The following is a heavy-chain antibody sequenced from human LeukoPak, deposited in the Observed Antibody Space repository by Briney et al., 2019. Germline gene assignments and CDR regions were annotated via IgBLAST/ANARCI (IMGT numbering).Heavy chain of an antibody. CDR2: IYHSGST. J-gene: IGHJ4*02. CDR3: ARGEGYCSSTSCRPFDY. CDR1: GGSISSGGYY. V-gene: IGHV4-30-2*01. Sequence: HSETLSLTCTVSGGSISSGGYYWSWIRQPPGKGLKWIVYIYHSGSTYYNPSLKSRVTISVDRSKNQFSLKLSSVTAADTAVYYCARGEGYCSSTSCRPFDYWGQGTLVTVSS. D-gene: IGHD2-2*01.